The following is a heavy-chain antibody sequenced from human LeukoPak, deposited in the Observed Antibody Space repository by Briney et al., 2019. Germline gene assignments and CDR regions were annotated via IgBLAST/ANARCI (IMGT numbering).Heavy chain of an antibody. CDR3: ASLGIAARAGNDDAFDI. CDR2: IYYSGST. J-gene: IGHJ3*02. V-gene: IGHV4-39*01. D-gene: IGHD6-6*01. Sequence: SETLSLTCTVSGGSISSSSYYWGWSRQPPGKGLEWIGSIYYSGSTYYNPSLKSRVTISVDTSKNQFSLKLSSVTTADTAVYYCASLGIAARAGNDDAFDIWGQGTMVTVSS. CDR1: GGSISSSSYY.